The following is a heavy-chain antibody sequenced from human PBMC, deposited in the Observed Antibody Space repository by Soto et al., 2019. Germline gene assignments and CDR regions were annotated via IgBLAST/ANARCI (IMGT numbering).Heavy chain of an antibody. CDR1: GFTFDDYA. Sequence: EVQLVESGGGLVQPGRSLRLSCAASGFTFDDYAMHWVRQAPGKGLEWVSSISWNSGSIGYADSVKGRFTISRDNAKNSLYLKMNSLRAEDTALYYCAKDRGGGAVAGIDYWGQGTLVTVSS. CDR3: AKDRGGGAVAGIDY. J-gene: IGHJ4*02. CDR2: ISWNSGSI. D-gene: IGHD6-19*01. V-gene: IGHV3-9*01.